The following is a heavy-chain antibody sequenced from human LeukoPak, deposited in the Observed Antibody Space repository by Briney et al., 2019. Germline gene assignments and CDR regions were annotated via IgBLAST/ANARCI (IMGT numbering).Heavy chain of an antibody. J-gene: IGHJ4*02. V-gene: IGHV4-38-2*02. CDR1: GYSITSGYY. Sequence: SETLSLTCTVSGYSITSGYYWGWIRPPPGKGLELIGNIYHSGSTYYNPSLKSRVTISVDTSKNQFSLKLSSVTAADTAVYYCARDRSGPFLFDYWGQGALVTVSA. CDR2: IYHSGST. CDR3: ARDRSGPFLFDY.